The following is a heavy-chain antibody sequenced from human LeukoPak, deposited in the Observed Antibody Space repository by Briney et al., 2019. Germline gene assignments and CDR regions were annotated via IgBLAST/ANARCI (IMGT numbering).Heavy chain of an antibody. CDR1: GFTFSSYG. Sequence: GGSLRLSCAASGFTFSSYGMHWVRQAPGKGLEWVAVISYDGSNKYYADSVKGRFTISRDNSKNTLYQQMNSLRAEDTAVYYCAKDQENYYDSSGYYYYYYGMDVWGQGTTVTVSS. V-gene: IGHV3-30*18. CDR2: ISYDGSNK. CDR3: AKDQENYYDSSGYYYYYYGMDV. J-gene: IGHJ6*02. D-gene: IGHD3-22*01.